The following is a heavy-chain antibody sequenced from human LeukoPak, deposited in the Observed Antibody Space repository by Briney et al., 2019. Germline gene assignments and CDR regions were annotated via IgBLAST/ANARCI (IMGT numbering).Heavy chain of an antibody. CDR1: GFTFSSYA. CDR3: AKQYDFWSGPDY. J-gene: IGHJ4*02. CDR2: ISGSGGST. Sequence: PGGSLRLSCAASGFTFSSYAMNWVRQAPGKGLEWVSGISGSGGSTYYADSVKGRFNISRDNSKNTLYLQMNSLRVEDTAVYYCAKQYDFWSGPDYWGQGTLVTVSS. D-gene: IGHD3-3*01. V-gene: IGHV3-23*01.